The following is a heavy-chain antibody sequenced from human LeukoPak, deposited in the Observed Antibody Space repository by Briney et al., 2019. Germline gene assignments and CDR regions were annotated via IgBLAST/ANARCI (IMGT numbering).Heavy chain of an antibody. Sequence: SETLSLTCTVSGGPIYSYYWSWIPQTAGKGLEWIGRLYPGVNTDYNPSLKSRVTMSVDTSKNQFVLKLGAVTAADTAVYYCARLKFYDSTGYTPGHYMDVWGKGTTVTVSS. CDR1: GGPIYSYY. J-gene: IGHJ6*03. CDR2: LYPGVNT. CDR3: ARLKFYDSTGYTPGHYMDV. V-gene: IGHV4-4*07. D-gene: IGHD3-22*01.